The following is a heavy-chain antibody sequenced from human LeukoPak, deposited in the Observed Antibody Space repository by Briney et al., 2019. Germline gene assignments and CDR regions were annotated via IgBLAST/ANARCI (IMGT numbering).Heavy chain of an antibody. D-gene: IGHD3-22*01. CDR1: GYTLTELS. V-gene: IGHV1-24*01. J-gene: IGHJ4*02. CDR2: FDPEDGET. Sequence: ASVKVSCKVSGYTLTELSMHWVRQAPGKGLEWMGGFDPEDGETIYAQKFQGRVAMTEDTSTDTAYMELSSLRSEDTAVYYCATVGYYDSSGYRDYWGQGTLVTVSS. CDR3: ATVGYYDSSGYRDY.